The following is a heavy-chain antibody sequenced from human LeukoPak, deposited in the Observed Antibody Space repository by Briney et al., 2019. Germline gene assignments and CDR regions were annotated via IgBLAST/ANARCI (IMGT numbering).Heavy chain of an antibody. Sequence: GGSLRLSCAASGFTFSNYAMSWVRQAPGKGLEWVSTISGSGGSTYYADSVKGRFTISRGNSKNTLYLQMNSLRAEDTAVYYCAKDKSVRYSGSFTYGDYFDYWGQGTLVTVSS. D-gene: IGHD1-26*01. CDR2: ISGSGGST. CDR3: AKDKSVRYSGSFTYGDYFDY. J-gene: IGHJ4*02. CDR1: GFTFSNYA. V-gene: IGHV3-23*01.